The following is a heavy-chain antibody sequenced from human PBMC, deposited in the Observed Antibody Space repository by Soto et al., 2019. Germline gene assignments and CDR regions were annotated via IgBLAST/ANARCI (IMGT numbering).Heavy chain of an antibody. CDR3: AIYDSSGSRGFQH. V-gene: IGHV4-31*03. CDR2: IYYSGST. CDR1: GGSISSGAYY. J-gene: IGHJ1*01. D-gene: IGHD3-22*01. Sequence: SETLSLTCSVSGGSISSGAYYWSWIRQHPGKGLEWIGYIYYSGSTYYNPSLKSRVTISVDTSKNQFSLKLSSVTAADTAVYYCAIYDSSGSRGFQHWGQGTLVTV.